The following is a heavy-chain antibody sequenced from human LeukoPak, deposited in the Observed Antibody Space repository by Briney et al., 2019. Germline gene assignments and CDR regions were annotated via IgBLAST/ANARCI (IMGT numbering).Heavy chain of an antibody. J-gene: IGHJ3*01. CDR3: ARRGTDASFSFFDV. D-gene: IGHD1-1*01. CDR2: ISGDTTYI. CDR1: GFTFSSYA. Sequence: AGGSLRLSCAASGFTFSSYAMSWVRQAPGERPEWVSSISGDTTYIYYADSLKGRFTISRDNTNTSLFLQMNSLRAEDTATYFCARRGTDASFSFFDVWGQGTMVTVSS. V-gene: IGHV3-21*01.